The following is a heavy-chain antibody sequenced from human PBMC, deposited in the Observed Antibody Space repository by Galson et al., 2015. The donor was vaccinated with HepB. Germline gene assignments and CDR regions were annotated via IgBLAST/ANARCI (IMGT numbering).Heavy chain of an antibody. J-gene: IGHJ4*02. CDR1: GFSFDDYD. CDR2: ISWNSNAI. V-gene: IGHV3-9*01. Sequence: SLRLSCAASGFSFDDYDMHWVRQAPGKGLEWVSGISWNSNAIGYADSVKGRFTISRDNAKNSLYLQMNSLRAEDTALYYCAKVISYGSGWSPFDYWGQGTLVTV. CDR3: AKVISYGSGWSPFDY. D-gene: IGHD6-19*01.